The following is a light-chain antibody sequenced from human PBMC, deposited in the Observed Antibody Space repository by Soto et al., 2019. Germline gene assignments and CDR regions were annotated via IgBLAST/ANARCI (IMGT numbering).Light chain of an antibody. CDR2: DAS. Sequence: EIVLTQSPATLSLSPGARATLSCRASQSVSSYLAWYQRKPGQAPRLLIYDASNRATGIPARFSGSGSGTDFTITISSLEPEDFAVYYCQQRSNWLFTFGPGNKVDIK. V-gene: IGKV3-11*01. CDR3: QQRSNWLFT. CDR1: QSVSSY. J-gene: IGKJ3*01.